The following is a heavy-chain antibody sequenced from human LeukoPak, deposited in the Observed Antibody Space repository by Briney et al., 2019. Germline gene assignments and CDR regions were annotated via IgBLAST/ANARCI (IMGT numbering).Heavy chain of an antibody. D-gene: IGHD6-13*01. CDR1: GGTFSSYA. CDR3: ARLSISSAAAGHLPGLAS. Sequence: GASVKVSCKASGGTFSSYAISWVRQAPGQGLEWMGGIIPIFGTANYAQKFQGRVTITADESTSTAYMELSSLRSEDTAVYYCARLSISSAAAGHLPGLASWGQGTLVTVSS. CDR2: IIPIFGTA. J-gene: IGHJ4*02. V-gene: IGHV1-69*13.